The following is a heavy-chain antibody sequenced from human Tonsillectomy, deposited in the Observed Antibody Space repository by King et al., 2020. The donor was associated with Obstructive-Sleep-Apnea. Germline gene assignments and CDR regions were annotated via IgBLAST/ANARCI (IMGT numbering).Heavy chain of an antibody. CDR3: AKEGRLGYFDY. D-gene: IGHD6-13*01. CDR1: GFPFCNRA. J-gene: IGHJ4*02. V-gene: IGHV3-23*04. Sequence: VQLVEAGGDLVQPGGSLRLSCSASGFPFCNRALGWVRQAPGKGLEGVSTLSGSGISTYYADSVKGRFTIARETSKNTLYLQMNSLRAEDTAKYYCAKEGRLGYFDYWGQGTLVTVSS. CDR2: LSGSGIST.